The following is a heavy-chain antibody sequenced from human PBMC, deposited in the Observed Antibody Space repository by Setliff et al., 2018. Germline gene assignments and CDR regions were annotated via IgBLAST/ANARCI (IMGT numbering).Heavy chain of an antibody. CDR1: GYTFISYY. V-gene: IGHV1-46*01. D-gene: IGHD2-2*01. CDR2: INPSGGST. CDR3: ARGLYCSSTSCYPFYYYYYGMDV. J-gene: IGHJ6*02. Sequence: ASVKVSCKASGYTFISYYMHWVRQAPGQGLEWMGIINPSGGSTSYAQKFQGRVTMTRDTSTSTVYMELSSLRSEDTAVYYCARGLYCSSTSCYPFYYYYYGMDVWGQGTTVTVSS.